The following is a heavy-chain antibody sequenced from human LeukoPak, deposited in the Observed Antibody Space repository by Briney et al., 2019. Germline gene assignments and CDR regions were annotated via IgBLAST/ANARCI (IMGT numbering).Heavy chain of an antibody. CDR1: GGSFSPYY. CDR3: ARGGFYCGGDCYVDY. J-gene: IGHJ4*02. CDR2: INHSGST. D-gene: IGHD2-21*02. V-gene: IGHV4-34*01. Sequence: PSETLSLTCAVYGGSFSPYYWSWIRQPPGKGLEWIGEINHSGSTNYNPSLKSRVTISVDTSKNQFSLRLSSVTAAGTAVYYCARGGFYCGGDCYVDYWGQGTLVTVPS.